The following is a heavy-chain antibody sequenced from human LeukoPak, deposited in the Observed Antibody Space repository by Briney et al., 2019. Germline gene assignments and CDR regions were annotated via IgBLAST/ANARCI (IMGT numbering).Heavy chain of an antibody. Sequence: PSETLSLTCTVSGGSISSSSYYWGWIRQPPGKGLEWIGSIYYSGSTYHNPSLKSRVTISVDTSKNQFSLKLSSVTAADTAVYYCARIEAAGQFLDFDYWGQGTLVTVSS. CDR3: ARIEAAGQFLDFDY. J-gene: IGHJ4*02. CDR1: GGSISSSSYY. D-gene: IGHD6-13*01. CDR2: IYYSGST. V-gene: IGHV4-39*01.